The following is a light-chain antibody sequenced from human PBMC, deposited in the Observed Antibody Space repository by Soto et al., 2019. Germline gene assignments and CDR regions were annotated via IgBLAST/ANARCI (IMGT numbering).Light chain of an antibody. V-gene: IGKV3-20*01. CDR2: ATS. Sequence: EIVLTQSPGTLSLSPGERATLSCRTNQSVSSTFLAWYQQKPGQAPRLLIYATSSRATGIPDRFSGSGSGKDFTLTISRLEPEDFAVYYCQQYGDSPKYTFGQGTKLEIK. CDR3: QQYGDSPKYT. J-gene: IGKJ2*01. CDR1: QSVSSTF.